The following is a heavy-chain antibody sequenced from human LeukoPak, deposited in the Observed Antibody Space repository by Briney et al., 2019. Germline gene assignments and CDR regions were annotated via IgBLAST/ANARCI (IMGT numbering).Heavy chain of an antibody. CDR3: ARDRGPLYCGGDCYFVY. CDR1: GFTFSSYS. Sequence: GGSLRLSCAASGFTFSSYSMNWVRQAPGKGLEWVSYISSSSSTIYYADSVKGRFTISRDNAKNSLYLQMNSLRAEDTAVYYCARDRGPLYCGGDCYFVYWGQGTLVTVSS. CDR2: ISSSSSTI. V-gene: IGHV3-48*04. J-gene: IGHJ4*02. D-gene: IGHD2-21*02.